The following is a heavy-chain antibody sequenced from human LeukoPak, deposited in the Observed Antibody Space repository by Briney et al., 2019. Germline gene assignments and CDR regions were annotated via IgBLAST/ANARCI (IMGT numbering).Heavy chain of an antibody. CDR1: GFTFSSYS. Sequence: QPGGSLRLSCAASGFTFSSYSMNWVRQAPGKGLEWVSCISSSSSTIYYADSVKGRFTISRDNAKNSLYLQMNSLRDEDTAVYYCARDQERYGYGHGFDYWGQGTLVTVSS. CDR3: ARDQERYGYGHGFDY. V-gene: IGHV3-48*02. CDR2: ISSSSSTI. J-gene: IGHJ4*02. D-gene: IGHD5-18*01.